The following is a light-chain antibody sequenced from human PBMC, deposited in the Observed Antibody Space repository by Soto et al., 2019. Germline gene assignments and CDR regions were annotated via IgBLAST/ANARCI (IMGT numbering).Light chain of an antibody. J-gene: IGLJ1*01. V-gene: IGLV2-14*01. CDR2: KVS. Sequence: QSALTQPASVSGSPGQSITISCTGTSSDVGGNKYVSWYQQYPGKVPKLLINKVSNRPSWVSNRFSGSKSGNTASLTISGLLAEDEADYFCTSSTSDSLYVFGTGTKVTVL. CDR3: TSSTSDSLYV. CDR1: SSDVGGNKY.